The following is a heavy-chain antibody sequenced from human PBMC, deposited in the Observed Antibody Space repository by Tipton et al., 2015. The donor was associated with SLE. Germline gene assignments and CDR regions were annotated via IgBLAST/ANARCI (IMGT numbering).Heavy chain of an antibody. V-gene: IGHV3-NL1*01. J-gene: IGHJ3*02. CDR1: GFSLSGYS. CDR3: ARSHYGGYSDASDI. Sequence: SLRLSCVASGFSLSGYSVHWVRHVPGKGLEWVSVISGGGDSTSYADSVKGRFTISRDNSKNTLYLQMNSLRVEDTAVFYCARSHYGGYSDASDIWGQGTMVTVSS. CDR2: ISGGGDST. D-gene: IGHD4-23*01.